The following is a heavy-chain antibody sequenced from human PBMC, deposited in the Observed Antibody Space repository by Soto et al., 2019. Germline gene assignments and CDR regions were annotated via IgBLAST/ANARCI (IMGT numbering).Heavy chain of an antibody. CDR1: GDSISSRTW. Sequence: PSETLSLTCAVSGDSISSRTWWSWVRQPPGKGLEWIGEIYHTGSTNYNLSLKSRLTLSVDESKNHFSLKLSSVTAADTAVYYCARQYCAGNTCYHDSWGQGALVTVSS. CDR2: IYHTGST. CDR3: ARQYCAGNTCYHDS. D-gene: IGHD2-15*01. J-gene: IGHJ4*02. V-gene: IGHV4-4*02.